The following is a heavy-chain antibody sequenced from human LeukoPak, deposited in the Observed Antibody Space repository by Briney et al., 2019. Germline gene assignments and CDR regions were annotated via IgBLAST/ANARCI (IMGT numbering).Heavy chain of an antibody. CDR2: IYTSGST. CDR1: GGSISSYY. V-gene: IGHV4-4*07. CDR3: AREGYCSGGSCSLPPLDY. D-gene: IGHD2-15*01. J-gene: IGHJ4*02. Sequence: PSETLSLTRTVSGGSISSYYWSWIRQPAGKGLEWIGRIYTSGSTNYNPSLKSRVTMSVDTSKNQFSLKLSSVTAADTAVYYCAREGYCSGGSCSLPPLDYWGQGTLVTVSS.